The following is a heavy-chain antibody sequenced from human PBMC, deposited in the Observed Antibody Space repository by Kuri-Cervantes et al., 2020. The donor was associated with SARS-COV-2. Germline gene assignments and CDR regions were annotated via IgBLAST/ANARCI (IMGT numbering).Heavy chain of an antibody. J-gene: IGHJ6*03. CDR3: AGIQTAYSGYDGYYYNYMDV. V-gene: IGHV4-39*01. CDR2: IYNSGST. CDR1: GGSISSSNYY. D-gene: IGHD5-12*01. Sequence: GSLGLSSTVSGGSISSSNYYWGWIRQPPGKGLEWIGSIYNSGSTYYNPSLKSRVTISADTAKNQFSLKLSSVTATDTAVYYCAGIQTAYSGYDGYYYNYMDVWGKGTTVTVSS.